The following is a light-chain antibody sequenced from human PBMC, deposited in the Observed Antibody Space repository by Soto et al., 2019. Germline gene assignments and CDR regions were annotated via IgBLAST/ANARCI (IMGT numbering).Light chain of an antibody. V-gene: IGKV3-15*01. Sequence: EIVVTQSPATLSVSPGERATLSCRASQSVSGNLAWYQQQPGQAPRLLIYGASTRATGIPARFSGSGSGTEFTLTISSLQSEDFAVYYCQQYNNWPPLTFGGGTKVEIK. CDR1: QSVSGN. J-gene: IGKJ4*01. CDR3: QQYNNWPPLT. CDR2: GAS.